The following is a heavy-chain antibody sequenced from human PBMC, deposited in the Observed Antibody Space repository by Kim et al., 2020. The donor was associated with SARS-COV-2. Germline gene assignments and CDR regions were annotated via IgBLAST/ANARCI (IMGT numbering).Heavy chain of an antibody. J-gene: IGHJ6*02. CDR2: ISSSSNYI. CDR3: ARGGNEGSGEEYYYYYNGMDV. D-gene: IGHD3-10*01. CDR1: GFTFSSYS. Sequence: GGPLRLSCAASGFTFSSYSMNWVRQTPGKGLEWVSSISSSSNYIFYADSVKGRYTVSRDNAKNSLYLQMNSLRAEDTAVYYCARGGNEGSGEEYYYYYNGMDVWGQGTTVTVSS. V-gene: IGHV3-21*01.